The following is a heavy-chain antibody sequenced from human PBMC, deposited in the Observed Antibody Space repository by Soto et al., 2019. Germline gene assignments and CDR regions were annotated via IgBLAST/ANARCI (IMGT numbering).Heavy chain of an antibody. CDR3: ARATPAWLTPYYFDY. D-gene: IGHD3-9*01. CDR1: GFTFSSYW. V-gene: IGHV3-74*01. CDR2: INSDGSST. Sequence: GGSLRLSCAASGFTFSSYWMHWVRQAPGKGLVWVSRINSDGSSTSYADSVKGRFTISRDNAKNTLYLQMNSLRAEDTAVYYCARATPAWLTPYYFDYWGQGTLVTVYS. J-gene: IGHJ4*02.